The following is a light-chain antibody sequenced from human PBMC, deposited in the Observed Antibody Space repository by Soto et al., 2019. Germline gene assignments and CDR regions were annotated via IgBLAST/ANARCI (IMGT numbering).Light chain of an antibody. CDR3: QQDGSSPLT. CDR2: GAS. J-gene: IGKJ4*01. V-gene: IGKV3-20*01. CDR1: QSVSSSY. Sequence: EIVLTQSPGTLSLSPGERATLSCRASQSVSSSYLAWYQQKPGQAPRLLIYGASSRATGIPDRFSGSESGTDFTLSISRLEPEDCAVYYGQQDGSSPLTFGGGTKVEIK.